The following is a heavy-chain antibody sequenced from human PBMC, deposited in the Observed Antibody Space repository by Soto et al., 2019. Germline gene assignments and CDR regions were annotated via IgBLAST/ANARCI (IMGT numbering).Heavy chain of an antibody. CDR1: GFTFSSYS. J-gene: IGHJ4*02. Sequence: EVQLVESGGGLVQPGGSLRLSCAASGFTFSSYSMNWVRQAPGKGLEWLSYISSSISTMHYADSVTGRFTISRDNAKNSLYLQRNSLRDEDTAVYYCAREVRDTAVADFDYWGQGTLVTVSS. CDR3: AREVRDTAVADFDY. V-gene: IGHV3-48*02. D-gene: IGHD5-18*01. CDR2: ISSSISTM.